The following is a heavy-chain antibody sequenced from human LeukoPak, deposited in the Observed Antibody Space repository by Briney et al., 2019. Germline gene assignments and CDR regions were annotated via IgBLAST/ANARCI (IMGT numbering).Heavy chain of an antibody. CDR2: ISGSGGST. CDR1: GFTFSSYA. CDR3: AKAPWHYIVVVPAAIWYFDY. Sequence: PGGSLRLSCAASGFTFSSYAMSWVRQAPGKGLEWVSAISGSGGSTYYADSVKGRFTITRDNSKNTLYLQMNSLRAEDTAVYYCAKAPWHYIVVVPAAIWYFDYWGQGTLVTVSS. D-gene: IGHD2-2*01. V-gene: IGHV3-23*01. J-gene: IGHJ4*02.